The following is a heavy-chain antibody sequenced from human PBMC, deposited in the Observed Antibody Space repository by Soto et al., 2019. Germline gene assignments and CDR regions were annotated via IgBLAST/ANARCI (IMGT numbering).Heavy chain of an antibody. D-gene: IGHD6-6*01. J-gene: IGHJ4*02. CDR1: GGSISSSSYF. Sequence: SETLSLTCTVSGGSISSSSYFWGWVRQHPGKGLEWIGKIFYRGSTTYYNPSLKSRVTISVDTSRSQFSLKLSSVTAADTAVYYCATIAATIAARPIDFWGQGTLVTVSS. CDR3: ATIAATIAARPIDF. CDR2: IFYRGSTT. V-gene: IGHV4-39*01.